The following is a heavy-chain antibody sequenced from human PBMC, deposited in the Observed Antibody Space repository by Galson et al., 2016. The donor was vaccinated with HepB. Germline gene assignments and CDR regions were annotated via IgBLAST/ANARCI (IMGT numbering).Heavy chain of an antibody. CDR2: VYWTGTN. CDR1: GGSINSGGYY. D-gene: IGHD3-16*01. Sequence: SQTLSLTCTASGGSINSGGYYWTWIRQRPGKGLEWLGFVYWTGTNHKNPSLASRVTMSVDRSQKEFSLTLTSVTAADTATYYCARGFVVPTAPRFGPWGQGIQVTVTS. J-gene: IGHJ5*02. CDR3: ARGFVVPTAPRFGP. V-gene: IGHV4-31*03.